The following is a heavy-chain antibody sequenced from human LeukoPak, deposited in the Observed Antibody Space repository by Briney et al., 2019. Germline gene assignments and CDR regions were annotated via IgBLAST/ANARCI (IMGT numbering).Heavy chain of an antibody. V-gene: IGHV3-7*03. J-gene: IGHJ5*02. CDR3: AMDLNWPGP. CDR1: RFTFSTSW. CDR2: IKYDGTME. Sequence: PGGSLRLSCVASRFTFSTSWMTWVRQAPGKGLEFVAGIKYDGTMESYVDSVNGRFTISRDNAKNSLYLQMNSLRVDDTAVYYCAMDLNWPGPWGQGTLVTVSS. D-gene: IGHD2-2*03.